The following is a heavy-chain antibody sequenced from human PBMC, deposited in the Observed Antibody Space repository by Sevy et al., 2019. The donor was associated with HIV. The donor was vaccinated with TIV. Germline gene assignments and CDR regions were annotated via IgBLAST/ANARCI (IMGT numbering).Heavy chain of an antibody. D-gene: IGHD6-19*01. J-gene: IGHJ4*02. CDR2: ISYDGSNK. V-gene: IGHV3-30*18. CDR1: GFTFSSYG. Sequence: GGSLRLSCAASGFTFSSYGTLWVRQAPGKGLEWVAVISYDGSNKYYADSVKGRFTISRDNSKNTLYLQMNSLRAEDTAVYYCAKVRIAVAGALLENYFDYWGQGTLVTVSS. CDR3: AKVRIAVAGALLENYFDY.